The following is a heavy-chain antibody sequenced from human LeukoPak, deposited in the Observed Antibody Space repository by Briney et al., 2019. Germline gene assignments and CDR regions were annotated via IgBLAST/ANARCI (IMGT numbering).Heavy chain of an antibody. CDR1: GFTFSSYA. Sequence: GGSLRLSCAASGFTFSSYAMSWVRQAPGKGREWVSAISGSGGRTYYADSVKGRFTISRDNSKSTVYLQMNSLRAEDTAVYYCAKGGYYDSSGYGAGYYFDYWGQGTLVTVSS. J-gene: IGHJ4*02. D-gene: IGHD3-22*01. CDR2: ISGSGGRT. CDR3: AKGGYYDSSGYGAGYYFDY. V-gene: IGHV3-23*01.